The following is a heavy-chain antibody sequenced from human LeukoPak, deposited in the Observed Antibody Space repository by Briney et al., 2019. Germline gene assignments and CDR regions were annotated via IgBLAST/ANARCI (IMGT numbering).Heavy chain of an antibody. D-gene: IGHD3-10*01. Sequence: SETLSLTCAVYGGSFSGYYWSWIRQPPGKGLEWIGEINHSGSTNYNPSLKSRVTISVDTSKNQFSLKLSSVTAADTAVYYCARGNRVIRNRYWGQGTLVTVSS. V-gene: IGHV4-34*01. CDR1: GGSFSGYY. CDR2: INHSGST. J-gene: IGHJ4*02. CDR3: ARGNRVIRNRY.